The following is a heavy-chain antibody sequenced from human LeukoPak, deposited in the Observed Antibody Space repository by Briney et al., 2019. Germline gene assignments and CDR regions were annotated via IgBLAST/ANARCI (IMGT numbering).Heavy chain of an antibody. Sequence: GGSLRLSCAASGFTFSAYAISWVRQAPGKGLEWVSAISGSGGITYYADSVKGRFTISRGNSKNTLYLQMNSLRAEDTAVYYCAKHDPRRVVITNWFDPWGQGTLVTVTS. CDR2: ISGSGGIT. J-gene: IGHJ5*02. CDR3: AKHDPRRVVITNWFDP. CDR1: GFTFSAYA. D-gene: IGHD3-22*01. V-gene: IGHV3-23*01.